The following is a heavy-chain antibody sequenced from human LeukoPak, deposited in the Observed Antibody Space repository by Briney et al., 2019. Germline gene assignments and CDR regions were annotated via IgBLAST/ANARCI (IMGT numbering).Heavy chain of an antibody. CDR2: INTNTGNP. Sequence: ASVKVSCKASGYTFTSYAMNWVRQAPGQGLEWMGWINTNTGNPTYAQVFTGRFVFSLDTSVSTAYLQISSLKAEDTAVYYCARALTMVRGSVVWFDPWGQGTLVTVSS. CDR1: GYTFTSYA. V-gene: IGHV7-4-1*02. D-gene: IGHD3-10*01. CDR3: ARALTMVRGSVVWFDP. J-gene: IGHJ5*02.